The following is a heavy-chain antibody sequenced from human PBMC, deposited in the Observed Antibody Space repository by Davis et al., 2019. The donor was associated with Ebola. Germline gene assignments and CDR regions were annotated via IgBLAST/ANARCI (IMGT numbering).Heavy chain of an antibody. CDR1: GYTFTSYG. J-gene: IGHJ2*01. V-gene: IGHV1-18*01. D-gene: IGHD6-19*01. Sequence: AASVKVSCKASGYTFTSYGISWVRQAPGQGLEWMGWISAYNGNTNYAQKFQGRVTMTRNTSISTAYMELSSLRSEDTAVYYCARASSSGWYVDFDLWGRGTLVTVSS. CDR2: ISAYNGNT. CDR3: ARASSSGWYVDFDL.